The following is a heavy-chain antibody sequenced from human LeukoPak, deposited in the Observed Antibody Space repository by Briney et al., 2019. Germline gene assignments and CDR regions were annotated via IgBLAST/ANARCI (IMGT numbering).Heavy chain of an antibody. J-gene: IGHJ3*02. V-gene: IGHV4-4*02. CDR2: IYHSGST. CDR1: GGSISSSNW. CDR3: ARHEDMGYFVVGDSPVDAFDI. D-gene: IGHD2-21*01. Sequence: PSGTLSLTCAVSGGSISSSNWWSWVRQPPGKGLEWIGEIYHSGSTNYNPSLKSRVTISVDKSKNQFSLKLSSVTAADTAVYYCARHEDMGYFVVGDSPVDAFDIWGQGTMVAVSS.